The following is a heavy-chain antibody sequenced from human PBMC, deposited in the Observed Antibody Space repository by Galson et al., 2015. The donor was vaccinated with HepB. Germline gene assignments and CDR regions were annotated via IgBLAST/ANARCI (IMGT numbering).Heavy chain of an antibody. D-gene: IGHD1-14*01. V-gene: IGHV4-59*01. Sequence: TLSLTCTVSGGSISSYYWSWIRQPPGKGLEWIGYIYYSGSTNYNPSLKSRVTISVDTSKNQFSPKLSSVTAADTAVYYCARDRAQPAQRTRGMDVWGKGTTVTVSS. J-gene: IGHJ6*04. CDR3: ARDRAQPAQRTRGMDV. CDR2: IYYSGST. CDR1: GGSISSYY.